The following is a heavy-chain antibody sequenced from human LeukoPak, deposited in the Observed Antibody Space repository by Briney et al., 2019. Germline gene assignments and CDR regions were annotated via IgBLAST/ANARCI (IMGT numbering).Heavy chain of an antibody. Sequence: GASVKVSCKASGGTFSSYAISWVRQAPGQGLEWMGWIIPILGIANYAQKFQGRVTVTADKSTSTAYMELSSLRSEDTAVYYCARHRGPIPRPYWYFDLWGRGTLVTVSS. CDR1: GGTFSSYA. CDR2: IIPILGIA. D-gene: IGHD6-6*01. V-gene: IGHV1-69*10. CDR3: ARHRGPIPRPYWYFDL. J-gene: IGHJ2*01.